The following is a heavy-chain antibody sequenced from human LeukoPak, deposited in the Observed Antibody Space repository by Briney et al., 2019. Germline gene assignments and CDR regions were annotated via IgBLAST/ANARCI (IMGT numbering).Heavy chain of an antibody. D-gene: IGHD6-13*01. V-gene: IGHV3-74*01. CDR2: IDNVGSST. CDR3: ARATGYDATFDY. J-gene: IGHJ4*02. Sequence: PGGSLRLSCAASAFTFSSYWMHWVRQAPGKGLVWVSRIDNVGSSTTYADSVKGRFTISRDSAKNSLYLQMNSLRAEDTAVYFCARATGYDATFDYWGQGTLVTVSS. CDR1: AFTFSSYW.